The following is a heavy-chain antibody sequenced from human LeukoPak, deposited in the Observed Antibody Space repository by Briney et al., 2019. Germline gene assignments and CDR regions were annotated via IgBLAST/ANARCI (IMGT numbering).Heavy chain of an antibody. Sequence: PEGSLRLSCAASGFTFSSYAMSWVRQAPGKGLEWVSAISGSGGSTYYADSVKGRFTISRDNSKNTLYLQMNSLRAEDTAVYYCAKGSDGSGLYPFDYWGQGTLVTVSS. CDR1: GFTFSSYA. J-gene: IGHJ4*02. CDR2: ISGSGGST. CDR3: AKGSDGSGLYPFDY. V-gene: IGHV3-23*01. D-gene: IGHD3-22*01.